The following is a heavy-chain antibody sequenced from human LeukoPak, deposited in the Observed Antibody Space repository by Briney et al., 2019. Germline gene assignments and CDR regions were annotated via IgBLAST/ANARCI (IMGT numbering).Heavy chain of an antibody. Sequence: GGSLRLSCAASGFTVSSNYMTWVRQAPGKGLEWVSVIYSGGSTDYADSVKGRFTISRDNSKNTLYLQMNSLGAEDTAVYYCARFWPYGDSYFDYWGQGTLVTVSS. CDR2: IYSGGST. J-gene: IGHJ4*02. CDR1: GFTVSSNY. D-gene: IGHD4-17*01. CDR3: ARFWPYGDSYFDY. V-gene: IGHV3-66*01.